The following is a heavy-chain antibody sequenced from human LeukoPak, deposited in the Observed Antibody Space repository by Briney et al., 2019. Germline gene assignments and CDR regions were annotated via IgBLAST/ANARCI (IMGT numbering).Heavy chain of an antibody. Sequence: PGGSLRLSCAASGFTVSSSYMSWVRQAPGKGLEWVSVIYSGGSTYYADSVKGRSTISRDNSKNTLYLQMNSLRAEDTAVYYCARDSYSSGWYYFDYWGQGTLVTVSS. D-gene: IGHD6-19*01. J-gene: IGHJ4*02. V-gene: IGHV3-66*01. CDR1: GFTVSSSY. CDR2: IYSGGST. CDR3: ARDSYSSGWYYFDY.